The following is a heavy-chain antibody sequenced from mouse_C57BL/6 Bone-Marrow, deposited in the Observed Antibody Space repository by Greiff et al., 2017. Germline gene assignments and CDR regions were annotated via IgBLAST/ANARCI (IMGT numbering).Heavy chain of an antibody. D-gene: IGHD1-1*01. CDR1: DSEVFPIAY. CDR3: ARARVYDGSRGGYFDV. CDR2: ILPSIGRT. V-gene: IGHV15-2*01. J-gene: IGHJ1*03. Sequence: QVQLQQSGSELRSPGSSVKLSCKDFDSEVFPIAYMSWVRQKPGHGFEWIGGILPSIGRTIYGEKFEDKATLDADTLSNTAYWELNSLTSENSAIYYGARARVYDGSRGGYFDVWGTGTTVTVSS.